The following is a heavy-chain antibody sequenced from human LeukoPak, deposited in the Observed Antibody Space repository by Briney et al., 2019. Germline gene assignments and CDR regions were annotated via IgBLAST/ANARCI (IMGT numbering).Heavy chain of an antibody. Sequence: PGGSLRLSCAASGFTFSSYAMHWVRQAPGKGLEWVAVISYDGSNKYYADSVKGRFTISRDNSKNTLYLQMNSLRAEDTAVYYCATSRPIVRGVTGEAFDIWGQGTMVTVSS. V-gene: IGHV3-30*04. CDR2: ISYDGSNK. J-gene: IGHJ3*02. D-gene: IGHD3-10*01. CDR3: ATSRPIVRGVTGEAFDI. CDR1: GFTFSSYA.